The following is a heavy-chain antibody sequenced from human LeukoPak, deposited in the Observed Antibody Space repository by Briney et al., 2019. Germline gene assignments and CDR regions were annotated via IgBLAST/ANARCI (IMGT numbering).Heavy chain of an antibody. CDR3: ARGDWFDP. CDR1: GYTFTSYD. V-gene: IGHV1-18*01. CDR2: VSGYNGNT. J-gene: IGHJ5*02. Sequence: GASLKVSCKASGYTFTSYDINWVRQAPGQGLEWMGWVSGYNGNTNYAQKFEGRVAMTTDTSSSTAYVEQRSLRSDDTAIYYCARGDWFDPWGQGTLVTVSS. D-gene: IGHD2-21*01.